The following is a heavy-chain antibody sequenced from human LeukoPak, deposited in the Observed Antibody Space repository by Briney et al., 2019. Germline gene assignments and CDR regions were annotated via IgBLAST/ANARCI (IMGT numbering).Heavy chain of an antibody. D-gene: IGHD3-10*01. CDR1: SGSIFSSNW. CDR3: ARNNYGSGTKFKY. CDR2: IFHSGST. V-gene: IGHV4-4*02. Sequence: PSETLSLTCAVSSGSIFSSNWWSWVRQPPGKGLEWIGQIFHSGSTSYSPSLKSRVTISVDKSKNQFSLKLSSVTAADTAVYYCARNNYGSGTKFKYWGQGTLVTVSS. J-gene: IGHJ4*02.